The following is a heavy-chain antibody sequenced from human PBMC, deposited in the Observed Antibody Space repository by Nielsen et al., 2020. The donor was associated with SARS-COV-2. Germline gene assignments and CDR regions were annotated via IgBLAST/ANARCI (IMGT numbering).Heavy chain of an antibody. D-gene: IGHD3-3*01. CDR3: ARDQTRSLYYDFWSGYPLGY. CDR2: IYYSGST. V-gene: IGHV4-31*02. J-gene: IGHJ4*02. Sequence: WIRQPPGKGLEWIGYIYYSGSTYYNPSLKSRVTISVDTSKNQFSLKLSSVTAADTAVYYCARDQTRSLYYDFWSGYPLGYWGQGTLVTVSS.